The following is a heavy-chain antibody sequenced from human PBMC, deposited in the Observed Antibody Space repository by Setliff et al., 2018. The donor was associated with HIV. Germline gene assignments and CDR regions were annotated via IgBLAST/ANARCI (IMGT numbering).Heavy chain of an antibody. J-gene: IGHJ4*02. CDR2: IYYSGST. CDR1: GGSISSYY. V-gene: IGHV4-59*01. Sequence: SETLSLTCTVSGGSISSYYWSWIRQPPGKGLEWIGYIYYSGSTKYNPSLKSRVTISVDTSKNQFSLKLSSVTASDTAVYYCARACRSGYDYFHYFDYWGQGTLVTVSS. CDR3: ARACRSGYDYFHYFDY. D-gene: IGHD5-12*01.